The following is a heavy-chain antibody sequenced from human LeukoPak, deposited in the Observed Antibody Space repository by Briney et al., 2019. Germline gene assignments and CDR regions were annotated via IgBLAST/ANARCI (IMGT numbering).Heavy chain of an antibody. CDR3: ARVGSYGITGTTDFDY. V-gene: IGHV1-69*06. CDR2: IIPIFGTA. J-gene: IGHJ4*02. D-gene: IGHD1-7*01. CDR1: GYTFTGYY. Sequence: ASVKVSCKASGYTFTGYYMHWVRQAPGQGLEWMGGIIPIFGTANYAQKFQGRVTITADKSTSTAYMELSSLRSEDTAVYYCARVGSYGITGTTDFDYWGQGTLVTVSS.